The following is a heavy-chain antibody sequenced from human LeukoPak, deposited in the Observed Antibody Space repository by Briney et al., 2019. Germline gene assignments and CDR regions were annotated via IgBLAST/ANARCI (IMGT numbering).Heavy chain of an antibody. CDR3: ARAPGGSGWWGEYFDY. CDR1: GFTFSSYW. D-gene: IGHD6-19*01. CDR2: IKQDGSEK. J-gene: IGHJ4*02. V-gene: IGHV3-7*01. Sequence: GGSLRLSCAASGFTFSSYWTSWVRQAPGKGLEWVANIKQDGSEKYYVDSVKGRFTISRDNAKNSLYLQMNSLRAEDTAVYYCARAPGGSGWWGEYFDYWGQGTLVTVSS.